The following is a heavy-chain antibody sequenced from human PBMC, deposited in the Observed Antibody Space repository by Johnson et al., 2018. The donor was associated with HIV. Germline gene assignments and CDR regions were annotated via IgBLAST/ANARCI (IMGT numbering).Heavy chain of an antibody. J-gene: IGHJ3*02. Sequence: VQLVESGGGLVQPGGSLRLSCAASGFTFSSYWMSWVRQAPGKGLEWVANIKQDGSAKYFVDSVKGRFTISRDNAKNSLYLQMNSLRADDTAVYFCVRRMVVGYVAFDIWGQGTMVSVSS. V-gene: IGHV3-7*01. CDR1: GFTFSSYW. D-gene: IGHD2-21*01. CDR2: IKQDGSAK. CDR3: VRRMVVGYVAFDI.